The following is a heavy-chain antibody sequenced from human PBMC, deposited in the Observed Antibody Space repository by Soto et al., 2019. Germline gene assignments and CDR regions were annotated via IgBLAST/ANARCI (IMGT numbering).Heavy chain of an antibody. V-gene: IGHV3-48*02. J-gene: IGHJ4*02. D-gene: IGHD6-19*01. Sequence: GGSLRLSCAVSGFTPTTYSMNWVRQAPGKGLEWISFINKNGFTIYYADSVKGRFTISRDYAKNSLYLQMDSLRHEDTAVYYCARGAVTGTSLFDYWGLGTLVTVSS. CDR2: INKNGFTI. CDR1: GFTPTTYS. CDR3: ARGAVTGTSLFDY.